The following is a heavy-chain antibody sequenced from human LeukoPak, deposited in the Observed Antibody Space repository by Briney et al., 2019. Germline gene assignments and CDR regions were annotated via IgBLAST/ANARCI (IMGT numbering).Heavy chain of an antibody. CDR1: GGSISSYY. CDR2: IYYSGST. D-gene: IGHD6-19*01. V-gene: IGHV4-59*01. J-gene: IGHJ6*03. CDR3: ARALPYSSGWYYYYYYMDV. Sequence: SETLSLTCTVSGGSISSYYWSWIRQPPGKGLEWIGYIYYSGSTNYNPSLKSRVTISVDTSKNQFSLKLSSVTAADTAVYYCARALPYSSGWYYYYYYMDVWGKGTTVTVSS.